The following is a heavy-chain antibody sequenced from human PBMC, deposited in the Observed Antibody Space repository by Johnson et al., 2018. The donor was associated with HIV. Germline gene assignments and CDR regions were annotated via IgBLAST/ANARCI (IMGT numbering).Heavy chain of an antibody. CDR2: INSEGSST. CDR3: ARDPLLHGSTFDM. J-gene: IGHJ3*02. V-gene: IGHV3-74*01. D-gene: IGHD3-10*01. CDR1: GFTFSSYG. Sequence: VQLVESGGGVVQPGRSLRLSCAASGFTFSSYGMHWVRQAPGKGLVWVSHINSEGSSTTYADSVKGRFTISRDNAKNTLYLQMNSLRAEDTAVYYCARDPLLHGSTFDMWGPGTMVTVSS.